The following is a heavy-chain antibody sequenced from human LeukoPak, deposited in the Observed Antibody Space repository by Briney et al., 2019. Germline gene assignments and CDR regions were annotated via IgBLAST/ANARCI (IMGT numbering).Heavy chain of an antibody. CDR3: ARALAYCSGGSCYPTSNDY. D-gene: IGHD2-15*01. CDR1: GFTVSSNY. V-gene: IGHV3-66*02. J-gene: IGHJ4*02. Sequence: GGSLRLSCAASGFTVSSNYMSWVRQAPGKGLEWVSVIYSGGSTYYADSVKGRFTISRDNSKNTLYLQMNSLRAEDTAVYYCARALAYCSGGSCYPTSNDYWGQGTLVTVSS. CDR2: IYSGGST.